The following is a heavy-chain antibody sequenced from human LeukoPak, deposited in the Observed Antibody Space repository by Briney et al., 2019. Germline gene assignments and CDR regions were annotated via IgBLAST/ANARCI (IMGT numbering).Heavy chain of an antibody. V-gene: IGHV4-34*01. CDR1: GGSFSGYY. Sequence: PSETLSLTCAVYGGSFSGYYWSWTRQPPGKGLEWIGEINHSGSTNYNPSLKSRVTISVDTSKNQFSLKLSSVTAADTAVYYCARSGYSYGKGYGWFDPWGQGTLVTVSS. D-gene: IGHD5-18*01. CDR3: ARSGYSYGKGYGWFDP. J-gene: IGHJ5*02. CDR2: INHSGST.